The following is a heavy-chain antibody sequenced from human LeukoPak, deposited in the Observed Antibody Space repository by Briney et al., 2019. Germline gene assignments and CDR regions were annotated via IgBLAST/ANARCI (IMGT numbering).Heavy chain of an antibody. CDR3: ARVGLGAADYYYYYMDV. CDR1: GYTFTSCD. V-gene: IGHV1-2*02. Sequence: ASVKVSCKASGYTFTSCDINWVRQAPGQGLEWMGWINPNTGNTNYEQKLQGRVTMTRDTSISTAYMELSRLRSDDTAVYYCARVGLGAADYYYYYMDVWGKGTTVTVSS. J-gene: IGHJ6*03. CDR2: INPNTGNT. D-gene: IGHD3-16*01.